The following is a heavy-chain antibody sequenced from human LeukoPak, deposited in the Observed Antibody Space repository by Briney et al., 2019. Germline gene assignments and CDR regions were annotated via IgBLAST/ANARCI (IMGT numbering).Heavy chain of an antibody. J-gene: IGHJ6*03. V-gene: IGHV3-23*01. CDR2: ISGSGGST. D-gene: IGHD3-22*01. Sequence: GGSLRLSCAASRFTFSSYSMNWVRQAPGKGLEWVSAISGSGGSTYYADSVKGRFTISRDNSKNTLYLQMNSLRAEDTAVYYCAKGSSPSGHSSGSVRYYYYYMDVWGKGTTVTISS. CDR3: AKGSSPSGHSSGSVRYYYYYMDV. CDR1: RFTFSSYS.